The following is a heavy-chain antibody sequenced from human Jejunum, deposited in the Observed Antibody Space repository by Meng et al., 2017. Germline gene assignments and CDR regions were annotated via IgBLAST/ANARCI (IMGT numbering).Heavy chain of an antibody. D-gene: IGHD3-16*01. J-gene: IGHJ4*02. Sequence: EGQRAWVGGCLVRPGGSLSISCVACGFTVTEHWMHWVLQAPGKGLVWVAGVDFTTGTFYAVPVKGRYTVTRDNAKNTVYLQMNSLRAEDTGVYYCFWERGWGQGTLVTVFS. CDR2: VDFTTGT. CDR3: FWERG. CDR1: GFTVTEHW. V-gene: IGHV3-74*01.